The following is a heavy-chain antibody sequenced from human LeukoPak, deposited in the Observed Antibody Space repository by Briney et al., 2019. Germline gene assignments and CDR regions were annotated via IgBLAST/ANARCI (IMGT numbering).Heavy chain of an antibody. J-gene: IGHJ4*02. Sequence: GGSLRLSCAASGFSFSNFAMSWGRQAPRGGAGWGSSIRGSGETFYSDSAKSRSTLSREDYTNTVYLQLNNLRVEDTAIYYGAKANWVSNADAVWWGQGTQVTVSS. CDR2: IRGSGET. CDR1: GFSFSNFA. D-gene: IGHD1-1*01. V-gene: IGHV3-23*01. CDR3: AKANWVSNADAVW.